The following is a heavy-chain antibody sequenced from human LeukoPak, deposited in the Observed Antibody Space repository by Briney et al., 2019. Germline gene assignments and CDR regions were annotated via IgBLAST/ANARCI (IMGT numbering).Heavy chain of an antibody. CDR2: IYYSGST. CDR3: ARHISSYGLYYFDY. CDR1: GESFSAYS. J-gene: IGHJ4*02. Sequence: SEALSLTCAVYGESFSAYSWSWIRQPPGKGLEWIGYIYYSGSTNYNPSLKSRVTISVDTSKNQFSLKLSSVTAADTAVYYCARHISSYGLYYFDYWGQGTLVTVSS. V-gene: IGHV4-59*08. D-gene: IGHD5-18*01.